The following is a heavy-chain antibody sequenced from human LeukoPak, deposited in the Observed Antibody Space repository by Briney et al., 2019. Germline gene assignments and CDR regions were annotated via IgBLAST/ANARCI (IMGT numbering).Heavy chain of an antibody. CDR1: GYSFTSHY. D-gene: IGHD1-26*01. CDR2: INPSGSST. CDR3: ARDNSVGDVAWWFDP. J-gene: IGHJ5*02. Sequence: ASVKVSCKASGYSFTSHYMHWARQAPGQGLEWLGLINPSGSSTLYAQKFQGRVTMTRDMSTTTDYMELNSLKSEDTAVYYCARDNSVGDVAWWFDPWGQGTLVTVSS. V-gene: IGHV1-46*01.